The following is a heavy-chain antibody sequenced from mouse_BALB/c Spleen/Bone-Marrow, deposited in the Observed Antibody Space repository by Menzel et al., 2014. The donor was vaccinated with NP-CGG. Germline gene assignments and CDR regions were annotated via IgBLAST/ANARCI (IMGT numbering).Heavy chain of an antibody. CDR2: ITSGGGST. D-gene: IGHD3-1*01. CDR1: GFTFSSYT. CDR3: ARHVGNPYAMDY. Sequence: EVHLVESGGGLVQPGGSLKLSCAASGFTFSSYTMSWVRQTPEKRLEWVAYITSGGGSTYYPDTVKGRFTISRDNAKNTLYLQMSSLKSEDTAMYYCARHVGNPYAMDYWGQGTSVTASS. J-gene: IGHJ4*01. V-gene: IGHV5-12-2*01.